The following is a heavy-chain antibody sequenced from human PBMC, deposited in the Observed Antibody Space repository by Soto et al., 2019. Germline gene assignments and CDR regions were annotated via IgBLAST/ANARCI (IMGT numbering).Heavy chain of an antibody. CDR1: GFSFSNYD. D-gene: IGHD1-26*01. Sequence: GGSLRLSCAASGFSFSNYDMHGVRQAPGKGLEWVAVIWYDGSNKYYADSVKGRFTISRDNSKNTLYLQMNSLRAEDTAVYYCARDPGVGDTPRHPTYYFDYWGQGTLVTVSS. J-gene: IGHJ4*02. CDR3: ARDPGVGDTPRHPTYYFDY. V-gene: IGHV3-33*01. CDR2: IWYDGSNK.